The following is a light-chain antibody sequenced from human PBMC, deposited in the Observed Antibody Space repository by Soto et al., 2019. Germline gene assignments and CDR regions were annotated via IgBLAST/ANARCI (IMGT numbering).Light chain of an antibody. J-gene: IGKJ1*01. CDR3: QQHNNWPPWT. CDR2: GAS. CDR1: QSVSSN. V-gene: IGKV3-15*01. Sequence: EIVVTQSPATLSVSPGESATLSCRASQSVSSNIAWYQQKPGQAPRLLIYGASTRATGIPARFSGSGSGTEFTLTIYSLQSEDFAVYYCQQHNNWPPWTFGQGTKVEIK.